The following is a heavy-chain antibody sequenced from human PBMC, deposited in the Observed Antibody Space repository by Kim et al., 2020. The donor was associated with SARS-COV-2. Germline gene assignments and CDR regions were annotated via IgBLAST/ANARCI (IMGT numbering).Heavy chain of an antibody. D-gene: IGHD3-10*01. CDR2: IKQDGSEK. J-gene: IGHJ4*02. CDR1: GFTFSAYW. CDR3: ARALLSSEGY. Sequence: GGSLRLSCAASGFTFSAYWMIWVRQAPGKGLEGVANIKQDGSEKNYVDSVKGRFTISRDNAKNSLYLHMNNLSVEDTAVYYCARALLSSEGYWGQVVLVTVSS. V-gene: IGHV3-7*03.